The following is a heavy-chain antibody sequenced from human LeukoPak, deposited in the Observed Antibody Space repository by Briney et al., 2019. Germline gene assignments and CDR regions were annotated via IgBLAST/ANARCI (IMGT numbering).Heavy chain of an antibody. CDR3: TGHYYGSGSYADFDY. CDR1: GFTFSGSA. V-gene: IGHV3-73*01. CDR2: IRSTANGYAT. D-gene: IGHD3-10*01. J-gene: IGHJ4*02. Sequence: GGALRLSCAASGFTFSGSALHWVRQASGKGREWGGRIRSTANGYATAYAASVKGRFTISRDASKNTAYLQMDSLKTEDTAVYYCTGHYYGSGSYADFDYWGQGTLVTVSS.